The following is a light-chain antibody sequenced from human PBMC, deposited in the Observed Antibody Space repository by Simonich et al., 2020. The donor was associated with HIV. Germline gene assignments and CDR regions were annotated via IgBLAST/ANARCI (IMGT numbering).Light chain of an antibody. CDR2: WAA. CDR1: QSVLYRSNNKNY. Sequence: DIVMTQSPDSLAVSLGERATINCKSRQSVLYRSNNKNYLTWYQLKPRQPPKLLIYWAATRESGVTDRFSGSGSGTDFTLTINGLQAEDVAVYYCQQYYDKPYTFGQGTKLEIK. J-gene: IGKJ2*01. V-gene: IGKV4-1*01. CDR3: QQYYDKPYT.